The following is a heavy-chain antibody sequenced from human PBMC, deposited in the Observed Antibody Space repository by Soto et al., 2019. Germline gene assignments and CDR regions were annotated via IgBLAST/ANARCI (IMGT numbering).Heavy chain of an antibody. V-gene: IGHV3-23*01. CDR2: ISGSAGST. J-gene: IGHJ4*02. CDR3: AQGPGDYVWHYFDY. Sequence: EVQLLESGGGLVQPGGSLRLSCAASGFTLSSYAMSWVRQAPGKGLEWVSSISGSAGSTYYADSVKGRFTISRDNSKNTLYVQMTSLRAEDTAVSSCAQGPGDYVWHYFDYWGQGTLVTVSS. D-gene: IGHD3-16*01. CDR1: GFTLSSYA.